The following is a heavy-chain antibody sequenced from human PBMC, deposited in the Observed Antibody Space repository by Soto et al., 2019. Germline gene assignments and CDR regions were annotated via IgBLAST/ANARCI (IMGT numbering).Heavy chain of an antibody. CDR1: GGSIRSACYY. J-gene: IGHJ4*02. D-gene: IGHD2-8*01. V-gene: IGHV4-30-4*08. CDR2: IYYTGNT. CDR3: ARAPIAVSASGFDY. Sequence: SETLSLTCCVSGGSIRSACYYGSWIRQPPGQGLEWLGYIYYTGNTYYTPSLKSRLTISMDTSKSRLSLNLTSVTAADTAVYYCARAPIAVSASGFDYWGQGTLVTVSS.